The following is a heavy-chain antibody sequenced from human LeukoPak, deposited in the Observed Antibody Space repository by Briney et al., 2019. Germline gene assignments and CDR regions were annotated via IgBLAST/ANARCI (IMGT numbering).Heavy chain of an antibody. CDR2: IYHSGST. CDR1: GGSISSSNW. Sequence: PSGTLSLTCAVSGGSISSSNWWSWVRQPPGKGLEWIGEIYHSGSTNYNPSLKSRVTISVDKSKNHFSLKLSSVTAADTAVYYCAKGVSGYSTSSGSYYMDVWGKGTTVTVSS. D-gene: IGHD6-13*01. V-gene: IGHV4-4*02. CDR3: AKGVSGYSTSSGSYYMDV. J-gene: IGHJ6*03.